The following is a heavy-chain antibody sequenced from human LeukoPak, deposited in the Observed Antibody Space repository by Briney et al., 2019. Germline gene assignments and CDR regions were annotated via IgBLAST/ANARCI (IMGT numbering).Heavy chain of an antibody. CDR2: IYHGGST. CDR3: ARLMVWGGPFDY. Sequence: SETLSLTCAVSGYSISSGYYWVWIRQPPGKGLEWIGSIYHGGSTYYNPSLKSRVTISVDTSKNQFSLKLSSVTAADTAVYYCARLMVWGGPFDYWGQGTLVTVSS. V-gene: IGHV4-38-2*01. CDR1: GYSISSGYY. D-gene: IGHD2-8*01. J-gene: IGHJ4*02.